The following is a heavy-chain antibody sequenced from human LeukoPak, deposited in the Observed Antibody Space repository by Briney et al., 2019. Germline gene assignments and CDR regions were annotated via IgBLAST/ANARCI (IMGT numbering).Heavy chain of an antibody. V-gene: IGHV3-30-3*01. D-gene: IGHD3-10*01. CDR1: GFTFSSYA. CDR3: AREPGYYFDY. Sequence: GGSLRLSCAASGFTFSSYAIHWVRQAPGKGLEWVAVISYDGSNKFYAVSVKGRFIISRDNPKNTLYLQMNILTAEDTAVYYCAREPGYYFDYWGQGTLVTVSS. CDR2: ISYDGSNK. J-gene: IGHJ4*02.